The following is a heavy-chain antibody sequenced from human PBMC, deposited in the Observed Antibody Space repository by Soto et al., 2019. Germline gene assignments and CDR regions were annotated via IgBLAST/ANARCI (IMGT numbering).Heavy chain of an antibody. V-gene: IGHV3-74*01. Sequence: PGGSRRLSCSATRFTLINSWIHRVRHLPGKGLVWVSRIKNDGSGTSYAESVIGRFTISRDNAKNSLYLQMNSLRVDDTAVYYCARGLESERSGNYGISVCGRGTTVTVS. CDR1: RFTLINSW. CDR3: ARGLESERSGNYGISV. J-gene: IGHJ6*03. CDR2: IKNDGSGT. D-gene: IGHD1-20*01.